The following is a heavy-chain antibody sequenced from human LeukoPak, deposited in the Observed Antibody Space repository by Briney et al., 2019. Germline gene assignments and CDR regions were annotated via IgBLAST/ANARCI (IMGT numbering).Heavy chain of an antibody. CDR1: GGSFSGFY. J-gene: IGHJ5*02. Sequence: PSETLSLTCAVYGGSFSGFYWNWIRQPPGKGLEWIVEINHSGSTNYNPSLKSRVTISVDTSKNQFSLKLNSATAADTALYYCARGRFDSGSYYVGRRNGFDPWGQGTLVTVSS. D-gene: IGHD1-26*01. CDR3: ARGRFDSGSYYVGRRNGFDP. V-gene: IGHV4-34*01. CDR2: INHSGST.